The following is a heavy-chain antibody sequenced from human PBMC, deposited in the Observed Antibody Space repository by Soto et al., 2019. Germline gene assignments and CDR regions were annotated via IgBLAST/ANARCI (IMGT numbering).Heavy chain of an antibody. V-gene: IGHV3-30*18. CDR3: AKDRRWELQTRYHYYGMDV. CDR1: GFTFSGYG. J-gene: IGHJ6*02. D-gene: IGHD2-15*01. Sequence: QVQLVESGGGVVQPGRSLRLSCAASGFTFSGYGMHWVRQAPGKGLEWVAVISYDGSTKYYTNSVKGRFTISRDSSKNTLYLQMNSLRPEDTAVYYCAKDRRWELQTRYHYYGMDVWGQGTTVTVSS. CDR2: ISYDGSTK.